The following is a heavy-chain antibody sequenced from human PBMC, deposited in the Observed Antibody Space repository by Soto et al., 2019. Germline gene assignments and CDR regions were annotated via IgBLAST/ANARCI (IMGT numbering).Heavy chain of an antibody. CDR3: ASLKRQLRHDAFDI. CDR2: IIPILGIA. D-gene: IGHD2-2*01. Sequence: QVQLVQSGAEVKKPGSSVMVSCKASGGTFSSYTISWVRQAPGQGLEWMGRIIPILGIANYAQKFQGRVTITADKSTSTAYMELSSLRSEDTAVYYCASLKRQLRHDAFDIWGQGTMVTVSS. V-gene: IGHV1-69*02. J-gene: IGHJ3*02. CDR1: GGTFSSYT.